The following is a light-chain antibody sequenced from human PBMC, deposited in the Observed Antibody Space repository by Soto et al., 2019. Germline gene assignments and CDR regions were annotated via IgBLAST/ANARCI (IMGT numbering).Light chain of an antibody. J-gene: IGKJ5*01. V-gene: IGKV3-11*01. CDR2: GPS. CDR3: QQRSNWPRIT. CDR1: QSVGST. Sequence: EIVLTQSPAALSVSPGERVTLSCWSSQSVGSTLNWYQQRPGLAPRLLIYGPSTRATGIPARFSGSGSGTDFTLTISSLEPEDFAVYYCQQRSNWPRITFGQGTRLEIK.